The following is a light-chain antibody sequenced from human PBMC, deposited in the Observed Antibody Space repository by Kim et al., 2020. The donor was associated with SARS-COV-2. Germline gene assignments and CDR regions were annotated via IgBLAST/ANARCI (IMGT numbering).Light chain of an antibody. CDR2: KIS. Sequence: PAFSSCRSSESLVHMGGNTFLSWFHQRPGPPPRLLIYKISNRFSGVPDRFSGSGAGTDFTLKISRVEAEDVGVYYCMQAMRFPLTFGGGTKVDIK. J-gene: IGKJ4*01. CDR1: ESLVHMGGNTF. CDR3: MQAMRFPLT. V-gene: IGKV2-24*01.